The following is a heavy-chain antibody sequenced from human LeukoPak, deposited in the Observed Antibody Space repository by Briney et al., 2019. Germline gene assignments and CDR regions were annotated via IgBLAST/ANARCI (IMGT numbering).Heavy chain of an antibody. J-gene: IGHJ4*02. CDR3: VRDQRGNWNDTPRY. CDR2: IYSGGST. CDR1: GFTVSSNY. Sequence: PGGSLRLSCAASGFTVSSNYMSWVRQAPGKGPEWVSVIYSGGSTYYADSVKGRFTISRDNSKNTLYLQMNSLRAEDTAIYYCVRDQRGNWNDTPRYWGQGTLVTVSS. V-gene: IGHV3-53*01. D-gene: IGHD1-1*01.